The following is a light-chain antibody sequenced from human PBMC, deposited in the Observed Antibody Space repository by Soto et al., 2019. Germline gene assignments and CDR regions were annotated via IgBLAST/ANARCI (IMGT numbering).Light chain of an antibody. V-gene: IGLV2-11*01. CDR3: CSYAGIYARV. J-gene: IGLJ1*01. Sequence: QSALTQPRSVSGSPGQTVTISCTGTSSDVGGYTYVCWYQQQPGKAPKLMFYDVGQRPSGVPDSFAGSKSDNTAPLTSSGLHAEDEADYCGCSYAGIYARVFGTGTKLTVL. CDR2: DVG. CDR1: SSDVGGYTY.